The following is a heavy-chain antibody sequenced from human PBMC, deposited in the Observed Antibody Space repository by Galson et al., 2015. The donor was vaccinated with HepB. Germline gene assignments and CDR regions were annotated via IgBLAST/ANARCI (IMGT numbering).Heavy chain of an antibody. CDR3: ARLSYDILTGTEDADY. Sequence: ETLSLTCTVSGGSISSSSYYWGWIRQPPGKGLEWIGSIYYSGSTYYNPSLKSRVTISVDTSKNQFSLKLSSVTAADTAVYYCARLSYDILTGTEDADYWGQGTLVTVSS. V-gene: IGHV4-39*01. CDR2: IYYSGST. CDR1: GGSISSSSYY. J-gene: IGHJ4*02. D-gene: IGHD3-9*01.